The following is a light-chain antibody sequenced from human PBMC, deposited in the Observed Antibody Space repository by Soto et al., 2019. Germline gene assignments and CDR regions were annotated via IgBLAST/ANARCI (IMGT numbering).Light chain of an antibody. CDR3: QQRSNWPIT. CDR1: QSVSSN. Sequence: EIVMTQSPSTLSVSPGEGATLSCRASQSVSSNLTWYQQKPGQAPRLLIYGASTRATGVPARFSGSGSGTEFTLTVSSLEPEDFAVYYCQQRSNWPITFGQGTRLE. CDR2: GAS. V-gene: IGKV3-15*01. J-gene: IGKJ5*01.